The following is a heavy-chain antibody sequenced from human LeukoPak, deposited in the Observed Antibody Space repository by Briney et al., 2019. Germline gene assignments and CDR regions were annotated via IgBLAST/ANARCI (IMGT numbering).Heavy chain of an antibody. J-gene: IGHJ4*02. D-gene: IGHD3/OR15-3a*01. CDR3: AKDLGTMIFDY. V-gene: IGHV3-23*01. CDR1: GFTFGNEA. CDR2: ISAGGGTT. Sequence: GGSLRLSCAASGFTFGNEAVSWVRQAPERGLEWVSSISAGGGTTYYADSVKGRFTISRDNSNNTLFVQMNSLRAEDTAVYYCAKDLGTMIFDYWGQGTLVTVSS.